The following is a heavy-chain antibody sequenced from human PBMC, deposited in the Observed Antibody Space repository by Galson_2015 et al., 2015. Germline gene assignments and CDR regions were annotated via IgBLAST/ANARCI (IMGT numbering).Heavy chain of an antibody. J-gene: IGHJ3*02. D-gene: IGHD4-17*01. Sequence: SLRLSCAVSGFSLSDFWIHWVRQTPGKGLVWVSRISDDERTTSYADSVKGRFTISRDNAKNTVYLQMNSLRVEDTAIYYCARVRVTRTGTWGFDIWGQGTMVTVSS. CDR1: GFSLSDFW. CDR2: ISDDERTT. V-gene: IGHV3-74*01. CDR3: ARVRVTRTGTWGFDI.